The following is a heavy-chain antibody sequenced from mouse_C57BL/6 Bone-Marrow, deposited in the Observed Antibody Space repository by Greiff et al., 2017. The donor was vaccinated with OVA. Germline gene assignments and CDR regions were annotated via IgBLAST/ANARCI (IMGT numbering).Heavy chain of an antibody. V-gene: IGHV1-64*01. CDR1: GYTFTSYW. D-gene: IGHD1-1*01. CDR2: IHPNSGST. Sequence: VQRVESGAELVKPGASVKLSCKASGYTFTSYWMHWVKQRPGQGLEWIGMIHPNSGSTNYNEKFKSKATLTVDKSSSTAYMQLSSLTSEDAAVYYCARSRRYCYAMDYWGQGTSVTVSS. CDR3: ARSRRYCYAMDY. J-gene: IGHJ4*01.